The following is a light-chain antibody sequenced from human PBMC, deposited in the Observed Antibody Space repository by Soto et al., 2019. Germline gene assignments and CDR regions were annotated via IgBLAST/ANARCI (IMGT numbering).Light chain of an antibody. CDR3: QQYTTYPYT. Sequence: DIQMTQSPSTLSASVGDRVTITCRASQSVTNWLAWYQQKPGKAPNLLIYDASRLQSGIPSRFSGNGYGTEFTLTISSLQPDDFATYYCQQYTTYPYTFGQGTKLEIK. V-gene: IGKV1-5*01. CDR2: DAS. J-gene: IGKJ2*01. CDR1: QSVTNW.